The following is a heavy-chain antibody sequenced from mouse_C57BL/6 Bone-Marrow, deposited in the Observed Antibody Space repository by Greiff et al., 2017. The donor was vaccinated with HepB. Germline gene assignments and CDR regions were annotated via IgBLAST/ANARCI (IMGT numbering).Heavy chain of an antibody. V-gene: IGHV5-17*01. D-gene: IGHD1-1*01. CDR3: ARRARYEITTVVSPSMDY. J-gene: IGHJ4*01. CDR2: ISSGSSTI. CDR1: GFTFSDYG. Sequence: EVKVVESGGGLVKPGGSLKLSCAASGFTFSDYGMHWVRQAPEKGLEWVAYISSGSSTIYYADTVKGRFTISRDNAKNTLFLQMTSLRSEDTAMYYCARRARYEITTVVSPSMDYWGQGTSVTVSS.